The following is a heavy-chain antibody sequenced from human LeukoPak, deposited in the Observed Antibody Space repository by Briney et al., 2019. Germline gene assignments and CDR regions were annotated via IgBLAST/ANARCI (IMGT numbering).Heavy chain of an antibody. J-gene: IGHJ4*02. CDR1: GYTFTSYG. V-gene: IGHV1-18*01. CDR2: ITAYNGNT. CDR3: ARNSGYDPNYFDY. Sequence: GSVKVSCTASGYTFTSYGISWVRQAPGQGLEWMGWITAYNGNTNYAQKLQGRVTMTTDTSTSTDYVELRSLRSDDTAVYYCARNSGYDPNYFDYWGQGTLVTVSS. D-gene: IGHD5-12*01.